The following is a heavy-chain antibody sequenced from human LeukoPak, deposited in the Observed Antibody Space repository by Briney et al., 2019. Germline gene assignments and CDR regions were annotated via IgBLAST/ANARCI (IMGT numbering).Heavy chain of an antibody. CDR1: GYTFTDYH. D-gene: IGHD5/OR15-5a*01. CDR2: IDPNNDDT. V-gene: IGHV1-2*02. Sequence: ASARVSCKASGYTFTDYHVQWVRQAPGQELEWMGWIDPNNDDTNSAQKFRGRVTMTKDTSISTVYMELTRLTSDDTAVYYCVRDLRTRMSIPYQIDYWGQGILVTVSS. J-gene: IGHJ4*02. CDR3: VRDLRTRMSIPYQIDY.